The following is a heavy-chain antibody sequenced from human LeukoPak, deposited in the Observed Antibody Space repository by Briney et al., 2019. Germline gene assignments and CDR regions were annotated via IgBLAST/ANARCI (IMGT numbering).Heavy chain of an antibody. CDR3: AKVVPMVRGVTFSLSHFDY. V-gene: IGHV3-23*01. Sequence: ETLSLTCAVYGGSFSGYYWSWVRQAPGKGLEWVSAISGSGGSTYYADSVKGRFTISRDNSKNTLYLQMNSLRAEDTAVYYCAKVVPMVRGVTFSLSHFDYWGQGTLVTVSS. CDR1: GGSFSGYY. CDR2: ISGSGGST. D-gene: IGHD3-10*01. J-gene: IGHJ4*02.